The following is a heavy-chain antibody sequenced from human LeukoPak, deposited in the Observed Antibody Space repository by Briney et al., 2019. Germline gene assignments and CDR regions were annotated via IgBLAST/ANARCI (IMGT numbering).Heavy chain of an antibody. D-gene: IGHD3-10*01. CDR2: IIPILGIA. V-gene: IGHV1-69*04. Sequence: ASVNVSCKASGGTFSSYAISWVRQAPGQGLEWMGRIIPILGIANYAQKFQGRVTITADKSTSTAYMELSSLRSEDTAVYYCARSFITMVRGVIVIYFDYWGQGTLVTVSS. CDR3: ARSFITMVRGVIVIYFDY. CDR1: GGTFSSYA. J-gene: IGHJ4*02.